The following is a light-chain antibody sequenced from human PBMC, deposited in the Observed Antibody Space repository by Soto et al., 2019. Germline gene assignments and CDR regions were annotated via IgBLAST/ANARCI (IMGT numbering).Light chain of an antibody. CDR1: HIVSSSY. V-gene: IGKV3D-20*02. CDR2: GAS. J-gene: IGKJ5*01. Sequence: DIVLTQSPGTLSLSPGERAALSCRASHIVSSSYLAWYQQKPGQAPRLLIYGASSRATGIPDRFSGSGSGTDFTLTISRLEPEDFAVYYCQHRMNWPLTFGQGTRLEIK. CDR3: QHRMNWPLT.